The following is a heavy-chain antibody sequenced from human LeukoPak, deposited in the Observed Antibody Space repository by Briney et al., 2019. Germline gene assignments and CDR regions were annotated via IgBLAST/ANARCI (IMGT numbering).Heavy chain of an antibody. CDR2: ISAYNGNT. J-gene: IGHJ6*02. Sequence: GASVKVSCKASGYTFTSYGISWVRQAPGQGLEWMGWISAYNGNTNYAQKLQGRVTMTTDTSTSTAYMELRSLRSDDTAVYYCARGPGALRYYYHGMDVWGQGTTVTVSS. CDR3: ARGPGALRYYYHGMDV. V-gene: IGHV1-18*01. CDR1: GYTFTSYG.